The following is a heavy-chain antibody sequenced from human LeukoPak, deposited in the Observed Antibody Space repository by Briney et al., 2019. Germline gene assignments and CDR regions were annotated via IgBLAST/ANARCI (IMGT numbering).Heavy chain of an antibody. CDR1: GFTFSTYA. J-gene: IGHJ4*02. CDR3: ARDIQGGAFDY. CDR2: ISYDANSK. V-gene: IGHV3-30-3*01. Sequence: GGSLRLSCAASGFTFSTYAMHWVRQAPGKGLEWVAVISYDANSKYYADSVKGRFSISRDNSRDTLNLRMNSLRTEDTAVYYCARDIQGGAFDYWGQGTLVTVSS. D-gene: IGHD3-16*01.